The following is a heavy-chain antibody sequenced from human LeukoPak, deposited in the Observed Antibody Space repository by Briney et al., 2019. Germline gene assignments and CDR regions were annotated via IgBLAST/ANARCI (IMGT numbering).Heavy chain of an antibody. CDR3: ARETTIFGVSYYYGMDV. V-gene: IGHV4-59*01. J-gene: IGHJ6*02. Sequence: SETLSLTCTVSGGSISSYYWSWIRQPPGKGLEWIGYIYYSGSTNYNPSLKSRVTISVDTSENQFSLKLSSVTAADTAVYYCARETTIFGVSYYYGMDVRGQGTTVTVSS. D-gene: IGHD3-3*01. CDR2: IYYSGST. CDR1: GGSISSYY.